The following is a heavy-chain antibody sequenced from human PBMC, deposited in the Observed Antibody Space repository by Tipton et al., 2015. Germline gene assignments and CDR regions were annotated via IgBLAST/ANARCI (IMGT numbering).Heavy chain of an antibody. J-gene: IGHJ5*02. D-gene: IGHD3-10*01. CDR3: ARDRGNWFDP. CDR1: GYTFTSYD. Sequence: QSGAEVKKPGASVKVSCKASGYTFTSYDVNWVRQASGQGLEWMGGMNPNSGDTDYAQKFQGRVTMTRNTSISTAYMELSSLRSEDTAVYYCARDRGNWFDPWGQGTLVTVSS. CDR2: MNPNSGDT. V-gene: IGHV1-8*01.